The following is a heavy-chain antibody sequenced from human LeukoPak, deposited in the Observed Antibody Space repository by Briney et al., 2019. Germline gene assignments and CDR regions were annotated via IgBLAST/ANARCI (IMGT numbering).Heavy chain of an antibody. Sequence: PSETLSLTCAVYGGSFSGYYWSWIRQPPGKGLEWLGEINHSGSTNYNPSLKSRVTISVDTSKNQFSLKLRSVMAADTAVYYCARAYCVGDCTVLHIYFDNWGQGTLVTVSS. J-gene: IGHJ4*02. CDR2: INHSGST. CDR3: ARAYCVGDCTVLHIYFDN. D-gene: IGHD2-21*02. V-gene: IGHV4-34*01. CDR1: GGSFSGYY.